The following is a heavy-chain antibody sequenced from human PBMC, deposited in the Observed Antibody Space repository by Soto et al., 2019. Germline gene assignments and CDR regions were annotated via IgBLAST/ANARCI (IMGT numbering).Heavy chain of an antibody. CDR3: STDQLAVAGTPYYFDN. CDR1: GYSFIDYY. CDR2: ISPKSGGT. D-gene: IGHD6-19*01. J-gene: IGHJ4*02. Sequence: ASVKVSCKASGYSFIDYYMHWVLQAPGQGFEWMGRISPKSGGTNYAQKFEGRVTMTWDTSLNTAYLQMNGLKTEDAAVYYCSTDQLAVAGTPYYFDNWGQGALVTVSS. V-gene: IGHV1-2*02.